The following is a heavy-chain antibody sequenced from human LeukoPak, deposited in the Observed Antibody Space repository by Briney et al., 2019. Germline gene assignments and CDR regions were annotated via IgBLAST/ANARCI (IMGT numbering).Heavy chain of an antibody. CDR1: GSSINSYY. CDR3: ARDPSSGWAGAFDI. V-gene: IGHV4-4*07. Sequence: SETLSLTCTVSGSSINSYYSSWIRQPAGKRMEWIGRIYSSGGTTYNPSLESRVTMSVDTSKSQFSLELSSVTAADTALYYCARDPSSGWAGAFDIWGQGTMVTVSS. J-gene: IGHJ3*02. D-gene: IGHD6-19*01. CDR2: IYSSGGT.